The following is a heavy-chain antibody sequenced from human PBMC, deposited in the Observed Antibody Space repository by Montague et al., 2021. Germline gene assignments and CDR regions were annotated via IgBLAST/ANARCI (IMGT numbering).Heavy chain of an antibody. CDR2: IYYRGST. CDR1: GGSTSSGGYY. J-gene: IGHJ3*02. Sequence: TLSLTCTVSGGSTSSGGYYRSWIRQHPGKGLEWIGYIYYRGSTYYNPSLKSRVSISVDTSKNQFSLKLSSVTAADTAVYYCARVTDSSGYYWGAFDIWGQGTMVTVSS. V-gene: IGHV4-31*03. D-gene: IGHD3-22*01. CDR3: ARVTDSSGYYWGAFDI.